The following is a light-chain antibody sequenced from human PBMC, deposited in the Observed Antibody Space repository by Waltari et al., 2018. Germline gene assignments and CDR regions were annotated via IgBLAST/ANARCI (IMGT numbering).Light chain of an antibody. CDR1: QLVSSD. V-gene: IGKV3-11*01. J-gene: IGKJ4*01. CDR2: DAS. Sequence: SCRASQLVSSDLAWYQQKSGQAPRLPIYDASNRATGIPARFSGGGSGTDFTLTISSLEPEDFAVYYCQQRSDWLLTFGGGTKVEIK. CDR3: QQRSDWLLT.